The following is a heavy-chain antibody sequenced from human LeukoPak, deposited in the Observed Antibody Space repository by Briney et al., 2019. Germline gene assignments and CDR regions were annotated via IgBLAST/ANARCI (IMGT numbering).Heavy chain of an antibody. J-gene: IGHJ3*02. CDR2: ISYDGSNK. D-gene: IGHD6-19*01. CDR3: AKDEQWLVADAFDI. V-gene: IGHV3-30*18. Sequence: GGSLRLSCAVSGFTFSSYAMSWVRQAPGKGLEWVAVISYDGSNKYYADSVKGRFTISRDNSKNTLYLQMNSLRAEDTAVYYCAKDEQWLVADAFDIWGQGTMVTVSS. CDR1: GFTFSSYA.